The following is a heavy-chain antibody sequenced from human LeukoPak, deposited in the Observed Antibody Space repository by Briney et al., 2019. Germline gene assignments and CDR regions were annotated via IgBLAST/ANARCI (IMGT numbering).Heavy chain of an antibody. CDR3: ARGGWAGYVWGRWRANYYYMDV. CDR2: MNPNSGNT. V-gene: IGHV1-8*01. Sequence: ASVKVSCKASGYTFTSYDINWVRQATGQGLEWMGWMNPNSGNTGYAQKFQGRVTMTRNTSISTAYMELSSLRSEDTAVYYCARGGWAGYVWGRWRANYYYMDVWGKGTTVTISS. D-gene: IGHD3-16*01. CDR1: GYTFTSYD. J-gene: IGHJ6*03.